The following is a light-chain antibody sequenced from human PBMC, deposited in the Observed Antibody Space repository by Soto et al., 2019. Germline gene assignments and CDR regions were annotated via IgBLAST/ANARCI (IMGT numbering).Light chain of an antibody. Sequence: DIQMTQSPSSLSAAVGDRVTITCRASQYISTYLSWYHQEPRKAPRLVIYAASSQQSGVPSRFSGSGSGTEFTLTISSLQREDFGTYYCQQTYTYPNTFGQGTELEIK. CDR1: QYISTY. J-gene: IGKJ2*01. CDR3: QQTYTYPNT. V-gene: IGKV1-39*01. CDR2: AAS.